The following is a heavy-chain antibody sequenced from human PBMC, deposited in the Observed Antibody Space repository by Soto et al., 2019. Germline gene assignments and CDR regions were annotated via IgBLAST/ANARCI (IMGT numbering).Heavy chain of an antibody. D-gene: IGHD3-10*01. V-gene: IGHV4-59*01. CDR2: LYYGRSA. J-gene: IGHJ4*02. Sequence: PSETLSLTCAVSGDSISSYYCMWIRQPPGKGLESIGYLYYGRSANYNPSLKSRVTLSVDTSTNQCSLTLSSMTAADTAVYYCARGESYYYGSGSYYNAPYFDYWGQGTLVTVSS. CDR3: ARGESYYYGSGSYYNAPYFDY. CDR1: GDSISSYY.